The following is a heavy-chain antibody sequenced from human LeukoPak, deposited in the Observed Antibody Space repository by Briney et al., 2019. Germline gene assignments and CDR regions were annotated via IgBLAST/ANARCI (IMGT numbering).Heavy chain of an antibody. CDR1: GFTLSSFA. D-gene: IGHD2-21*01. J-gene: IGHJ4*02. CDR3: AKECCIGRSRLLYLDY. CDR2: ISGSGCNT. V-gene: IGHV3-23*01. Sequence: PGGSLSLSCAASGFTLSSFAMMWVPQAPGRGLVWVSDISGSGCNTYYADPVKGRFNISRDNSKNTLYLQMNSLRAEDTAVYYCAKECCIGRSRLLYLDYWGQGTLVTVSS.